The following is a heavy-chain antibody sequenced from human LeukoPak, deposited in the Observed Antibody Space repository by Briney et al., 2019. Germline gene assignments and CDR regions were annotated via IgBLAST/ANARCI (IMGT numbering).Heavy chain of an antibody. CDR2: ISSDGSNT. V-gene: IGHV3-74*01. CDR1: GFTFSSNW. Sequence: PGGSLRLSCAASGFTFSSNWMHWVRQAPGKGLVWVSRISSDGSNTNYADSVKGRFTIPRDNAKNTLYLQMDSLTAEDTAVYYCASRNFGSSSFDYWGQGTLVTVSS. D-gene: IGHD6-6*01. CDR3: ASRNFGSSSFDY. J-gene: IGHJ4*02.